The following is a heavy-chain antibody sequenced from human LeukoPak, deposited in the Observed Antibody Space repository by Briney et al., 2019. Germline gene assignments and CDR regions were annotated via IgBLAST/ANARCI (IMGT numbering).Heavy chain of an antibody. J-gene: IGHJ4*02. CDR2: INPNSGGT. CDR3: ATLDYGDYGGLDY. CDR1: GYTFTGYY. Sequence: GASVKVSCKASGYTFTGYYMHWVRQAPGQGLEWMGWINPNSGGTNYAQKFQGRVTMTRDTSISTAYMELSRLRSDDTAVYYCATLDYGDYGGLDYWGQGTLVTVSS. D-gene: IGHD4-17*01. V-gene: IGHV1-2*02.